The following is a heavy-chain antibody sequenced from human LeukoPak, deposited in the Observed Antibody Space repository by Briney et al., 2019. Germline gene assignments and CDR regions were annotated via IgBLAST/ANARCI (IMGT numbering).Heavy chain of an antibody. CDR2: ISGSGGST. V-gene: IGHV3-23*01. D-gene: IGHD3-22*01. J-gene: IGHJ4*02. CDR1: GFTFSSYA. CDR3: AKDTYYYDSSGYRHFDY. Sequence: PGGSLRLSCAASGFTFSSYAISWVRHAPGKGLEWVSAISGSGGSTYYADSLKRRFTISRDNSKNTLYLQMNSLRAEDTAVYYRAKDTYYYDSSGYRHFDYWGQGTLVTVSS.